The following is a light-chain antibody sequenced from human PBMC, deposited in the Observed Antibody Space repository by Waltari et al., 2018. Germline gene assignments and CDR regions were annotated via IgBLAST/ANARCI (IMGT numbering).Light chain of an antibody. V-gene: IGLV1-44*01. CDR1: SSNIGSNT. Sequence: QSVLTQPPSASGTPGQRVTISCSGSSSNIGSNTVHWYQQLPGTAPKLLIYNNSQRPSGVPDRFSGSKSGTSASLAISGLQSEDEADYYCAAWDDSLNGPGVFGGGTKLTVL. CDR3: AAWDDSLNGPGV. J-gene: IGLJ2*01. CDR2: NNS.